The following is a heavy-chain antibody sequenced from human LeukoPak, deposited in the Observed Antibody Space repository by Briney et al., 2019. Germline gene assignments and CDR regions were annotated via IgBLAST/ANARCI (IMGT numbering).Heavy chain of an antibody. CDR1: GDTVSSNSAA. CDR2: TYYSAKWYN. D-gene: IGHD6-13*01. J-gene: IGHJ6*02. Sequence: SQTLSLTCAISGDTVSSNSAAWNWIRQSPSRGLEWLGRTYYSAKWYNDYAVSVKSRITINPATSKNQFSLQLNSVTPEDTAVYYCARVGVGSYSSSEGYYYYYGMDVWGQGTTVTVSS. CDR3: ARVGVGSYSSSEGYYYYYGMDV. V-gene: IGHV6-1*01.